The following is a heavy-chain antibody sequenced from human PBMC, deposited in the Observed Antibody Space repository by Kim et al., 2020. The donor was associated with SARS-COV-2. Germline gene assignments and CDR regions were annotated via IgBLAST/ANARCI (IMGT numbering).Heavy chain of an antibody. CDR2: ISAYNGNT. V-gene: IGHV1-18*04. CDR3: ARDKIKYSSQTQGFDY. CDR1: GYTFTSYG. D-gene: IGHD6-6*01. J-gene: IGHJ4*02. Sequence: ASVKVSCKASGYTFTSYGISWVRQAPGQGLEWMGWISAYNGNTNYAQKLQGRVTMTTDTSTSTAYMELRSLRSDDTAVYYCARDKIKYSSQTQGFDYWGQGTLVTVSS.